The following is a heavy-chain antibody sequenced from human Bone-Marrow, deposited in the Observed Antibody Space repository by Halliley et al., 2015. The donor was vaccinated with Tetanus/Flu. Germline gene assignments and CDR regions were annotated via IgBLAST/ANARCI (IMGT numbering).Heavy chain of an antibody. V-gene: IGHV1-18*01. Sequence: QMQLVQSGAEVKKPGASVKVSCRTSRDSFTNHGFSWVRQAPGQGLEWMGWISPYNGNTNYAQKLQGRVTMTTDTTTSSAYMELRSLRSDDSAFYYCARAAYYYDISIYLDYWGQLTLLTVPS. D-gene: IGHD3-22*01. CDR1: RDSFTNHG. CDR2: ISPYNGNT. CDR3: ARAAYYYDISIYLDY. J-gene: IGHJ4*02.